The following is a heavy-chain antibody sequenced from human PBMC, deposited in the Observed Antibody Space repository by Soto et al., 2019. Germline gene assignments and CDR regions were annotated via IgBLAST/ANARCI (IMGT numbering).Heavy chain of an antibody. V-gene: IGHV4-30-4*01. J-gene: IGHJ5*02. D-gene: IGHD3-9*01. CDR2: IYYSGST. Sequence: QVQLQESGPGLVKPSQTLSLTCTVSGGSISSGDYYWSWIRQPPGKGLEWIGYIYYSGSTYYNPSLKRRVTISLDTSKNQFSLKLSSVTVAETAVYYCARAPKDYGIWTGYYHNWFDPWGQGTLVTVSS. CDR1: GGSISSGDYY. CDR3: ARAPKDYGIWTGYYHNWFDP.